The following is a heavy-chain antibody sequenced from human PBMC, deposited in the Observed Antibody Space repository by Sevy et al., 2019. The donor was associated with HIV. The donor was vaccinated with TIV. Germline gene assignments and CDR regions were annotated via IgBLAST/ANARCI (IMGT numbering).Heavy chain of an antibody. CDR2: ITRNSYEAYGGTT. Sequence: GGSLRLSCTTSGFTFDDYAMSWFRQAPGKGLEWVAFITRNSYEAYGGTTDYAASLKGRFIISSNDSKSVAFLQMNSLKTEDTAVYYCTRGLATADTPEYYFDYWGQGTLVTVSS. CDR1: GFTFDDYA. V-gene: IGHV3-49*03. J-gene: IGHJ4*02. D-gene: IGHD5-12*01. CDR3: TRGLATADTPEYYFDY.